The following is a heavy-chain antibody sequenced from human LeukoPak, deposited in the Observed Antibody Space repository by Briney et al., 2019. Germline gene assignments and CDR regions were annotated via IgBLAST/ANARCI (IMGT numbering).Heavy chain of an antibody. J-gene: IGHJ4*02. CDR1: GFTFSSYS. D-gene: IGHD5-24*01. CDR2: ISSSSSYI. Sequence: GGSLRLSCAASGFTFSSYSMNWVRQAPGKGLEWVSSISSSSSYIYYADSVKGRFTISRDNAKNSLYLQMNSLRAEDTAVYYWARERPTIPPFDYWGQGTLVTVSS. CDR3: ARERPTIPPFDY. V-gene: IGHV3-21*01.